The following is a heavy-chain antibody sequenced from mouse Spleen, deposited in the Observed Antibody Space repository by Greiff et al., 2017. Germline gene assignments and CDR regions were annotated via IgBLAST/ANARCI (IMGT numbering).Heavy chain of an antibody. CDR3: AREDTTAAWFAY. J-gene: IGHJ3*01. CDR1: GYSITSGYY. CDR2: ISYDGSN. Sequence: EVHLVESGPGLVKPSQSLSLTCSVTGYSITSGYYWNWIRQFPGNKLEWMGYISYDGSNNYNPSLKNRISITRDTSKNQFFLKLNSVTTEDTATYYCAREDTTAAWFAYWGQGTLVTVSA. D-gene: IGHD1-2*01. V-gene: IGHV3-6*01.